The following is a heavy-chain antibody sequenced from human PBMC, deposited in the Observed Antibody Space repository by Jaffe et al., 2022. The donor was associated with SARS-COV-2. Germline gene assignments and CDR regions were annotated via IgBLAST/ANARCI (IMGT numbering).Heavy chain of an antibody. V-gene: IGHV4-31*03. J-gene: IGHJ4*02. CDR3: ASTYSDTSGYFDY. CDR2: IYYSGST. D-gene: IGHD3-22*01. Sequence: QVQLQESGPGLVKPSQTLSLTCTVSGGSISSGGNYWSWIRQHPGKGLEWIGYIYYSGSTNYNPSLKSRVTMSVDTSKNQFSLRLSSVTAADTAVYYCASTYSDTSGYFDYWGQGALVTVSS. CDR1: GGSISSGGNY.